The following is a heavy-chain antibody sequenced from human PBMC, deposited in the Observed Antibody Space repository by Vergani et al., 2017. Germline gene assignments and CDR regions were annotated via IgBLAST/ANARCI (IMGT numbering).Heavy chain of an antibody. CDR3: ASPTQEYYDSSGYGVED. J-gene: IGHJ4*02. Sequence: QLQLQESGPGLVKPSETLSLTCTVSGGSISSSSYYWGWIRQPPGKGLEWIGSIYYSGSTYYNPSLKSRVTISVDTSKNQFSLKLSSVTAADTAVYYCASPTQEYYDSSGYGVEDWGQGTLGSGSS. D-gene: IGHD3-22*01. V-gene: IGHV4-39*07. CDR2: IYYSGST. CDR1: GGSISSSSYY.